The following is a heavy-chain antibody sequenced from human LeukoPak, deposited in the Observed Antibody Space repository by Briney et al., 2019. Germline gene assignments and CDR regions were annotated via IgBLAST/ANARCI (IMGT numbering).Heavy chain of an antibody. D-gene: IGHD6-13*01. CDR1: GFTSSDYF. Sequence: PVRSLRLSSAASGFTSSDYFMSSIRQAPSQELEAVSYISRSGSTIYYANSVNSRFTISRDNAKNALYLQMNRLRAEDTAVYYCARFSSSWYKYYYCGMDVWGQGTTVTVSS. CDR2: ISRSGSTI. J-gene: IGHJ6*02. CDR3: ARFSSSWYKYYYCGMDV. V-gene: IGHV3-11*01.